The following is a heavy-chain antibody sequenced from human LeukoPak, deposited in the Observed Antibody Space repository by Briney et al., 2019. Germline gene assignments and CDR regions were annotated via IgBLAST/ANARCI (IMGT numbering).Heavy chain of an antibody. V-gene: IGHV3-48*03. CDR2: ISSSGTTI. Sequence: QPGGSLRLSCAASGFALSNYEVNWVRQAPGKGLEWVSYISSSGTTIYYADSVKGRFTISRDNAKNSLYLQMNSLRAEDTAVYYCARDWSSSWYRNSGWLDPWGQGTLVTVSS. CDR3: ARDWSSSWYRNSGWLDP. CDR1: GFALSNYE. J-gene: IGHJ5*02. D-gene: IGHD6-13*01.